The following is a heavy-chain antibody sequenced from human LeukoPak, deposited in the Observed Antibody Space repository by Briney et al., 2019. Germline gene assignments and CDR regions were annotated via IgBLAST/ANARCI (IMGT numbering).Heavy chain of an antibody. V-gene: IGHV4-39*07. CDR3: ATGGYTYFDY. J-gene: IGHJ4*02. D-gene: IGHD6-13*01. CDR1: GGSISSSSYY. CDR2: IYYSGST. Sequence: SETLSLTCTVSGGSISSSSYYWGWIRQPPGKGLEWIGSIYYSGSTYYNPSLKSRVTISVDTSKNQFSLKLSPVTAADTAVYYCATGGYTYFDYWGQGTLVTVSS.